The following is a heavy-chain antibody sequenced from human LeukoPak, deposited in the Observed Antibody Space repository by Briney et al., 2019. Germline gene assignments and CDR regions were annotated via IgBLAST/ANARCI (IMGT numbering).Heavy chain of an antibody. D-gene: IGHD1-26*01. J-gene: IGHJ4*02. Sequence: GGSLRLSCAASGFTFSSYGVHWVRQAPGKGLEWVAFIRYDGSNKYYADSVKGRFTISRDNSKNTLYLQMNSLRAEDTAVYYCAKEDRERYYFDYWGQGTLVTVSS. CDR1: GFTFSSYG. V-gene: IGHV3-30*02. CDR2: IRYDGSNK. CDR3: AKEDRERYYFDY.